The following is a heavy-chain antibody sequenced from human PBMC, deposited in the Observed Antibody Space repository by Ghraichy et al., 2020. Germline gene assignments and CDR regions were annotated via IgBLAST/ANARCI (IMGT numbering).Heavy chain of an antibody. J-gene: IGHJ4*02. CDR1: GDSISSVPYY. D-gene: IGHD1-1*01. V-gene: IGHV4-39*01. Sequence: SLTCTVSGDSISSVPYYWGWIRQPPGKGLEWIGTIYYSGTTYYNPPLKSRATISIDASQNQFSLKLSSVTAADTAVYFCSRLGGSRRFDYWGQGSLVTVSS. CDR3: SRLGGSRRFDY. CDR2: IYYSGTT.